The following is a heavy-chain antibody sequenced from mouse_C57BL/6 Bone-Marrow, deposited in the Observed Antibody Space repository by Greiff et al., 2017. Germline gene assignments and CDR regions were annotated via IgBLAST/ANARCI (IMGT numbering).Heavy chain of an antibody. CDR3: VRGRGAWFAY. Sequence: EVKLMESGGGLVQPKGSLKLSCAASGFSFNTYAMNWVRQAPGKGLEWVARIRSKSNNYATYYADSVKDRFTISRDDSESMLYLQMNNLKTEDTAMYYCVRGRGAWFAYWGQGTLVTVSA. V-gene: IGHV10-1*01. CDR1: GFSFNTYA. CDR2: IRSKSNNYAT. J-gene: IGHJ3*01.